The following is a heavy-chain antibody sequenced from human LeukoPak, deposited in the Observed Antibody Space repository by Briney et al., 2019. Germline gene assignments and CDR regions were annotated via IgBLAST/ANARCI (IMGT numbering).Heavy chain of an antibody. CDR1: GGTFSSYA. V-gene: IGHV1-69*01. CDR2: IIPNFGTA. D-gene: IGHD3-3*01. Sequence: SVKVSCKASGGTFSSYAISWVRQAPGQGLEWMGGIIPNFGTANYAQKFQGRVTITADESTSTAYMELSSLRSEDTAVYYCATAAYDFWSGYYRGPFDYWGQGTLVTVSS. J-gene: IGHJ4*02. CDR3: ATAAYDFWSGYYRGPFDY.